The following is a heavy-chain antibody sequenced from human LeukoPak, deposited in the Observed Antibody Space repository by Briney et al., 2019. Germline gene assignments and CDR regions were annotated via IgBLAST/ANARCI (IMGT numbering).Heavy chain of an antibody. Sequence: SETLSLTCTVSGGSISSSSYYWGWIRQPPGKGLEWIGSIYYSGSTYYNPSLKSRVTISVDTSKNQFSLKLSSVTAADTAVYYCARDQGYCSSTSCYPNAFDIWGQGTMVTVSS. D-gene: IGHD2-2*01. CDR2: IYYSGST. CDR1: GGSISSSSYY. CDR3: ARDQGYCSSTSCYPNAFDI. J-gene: IGHJ3*02. V-gene: IGHV4-39*07.